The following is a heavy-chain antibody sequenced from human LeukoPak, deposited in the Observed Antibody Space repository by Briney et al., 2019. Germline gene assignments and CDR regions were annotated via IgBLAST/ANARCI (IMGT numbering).Heavy chain of an antibody. Sequence: SVKVSCKASGGTFSSYAISWVRQAPGQGLEWMGRIIPILGIANYAQKFQGRVTITADKSTSTAYMELSSLRSEDTAVYYCASGSYLWGGMDVWGQGTTVTVSS. D-gene: IGHD1-26*01. CDR1: GGTFSSYA. V-gene: IGHV1-69*04. CDR3: ASGSYLWGGMDV. J-gene: IGHJ6*02. CDR2: IIPILGIA.